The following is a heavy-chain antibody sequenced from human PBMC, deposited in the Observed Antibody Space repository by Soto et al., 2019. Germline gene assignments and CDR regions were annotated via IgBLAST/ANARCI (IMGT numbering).Heavy chain of an antibody. CDR3: ARGASLAGFDY. V-gene: IGHV3-64*04. CDR1: GFTFSSYA. D-gene: IGHD3-16*02. CDR2: ISSNGGST. J-gene: IGHJ4*02. Sequence: GGSLRLSCSASGFTFSSYAMHWVRQAPGKGLEYVSAISSNGGSTYYADSVKGRFTISRDNAKNSLYLQMNSLRAEDTAVYYCARGASLAGFDYWGQGTLVTV.